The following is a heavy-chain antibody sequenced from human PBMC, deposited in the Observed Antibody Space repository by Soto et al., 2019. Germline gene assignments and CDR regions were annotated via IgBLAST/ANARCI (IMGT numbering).Heavy chain of an antibody. Sequence: GGSLRLSCAASGFTFSSYGMHWVRQAPGKGLEWVAVISYDGSNKYYADSVKGRFTISRDNSKNTLYLQMNSLRAEDTAVYYCAKDRYSSSSGMDVWGQGTTVTVSS. D-gene: IGHD6-6*01. CDR3: AKDRYSSSSGMDV. CDR2: ISYDGSNK. CDR1: GFTFSSYG. V-gene: IGHV3-30*18. J-gene: IGHJ6*02.